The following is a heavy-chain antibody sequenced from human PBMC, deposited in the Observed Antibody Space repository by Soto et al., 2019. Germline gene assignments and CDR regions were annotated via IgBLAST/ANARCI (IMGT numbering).Heavy chain of an antibody. V-gene: IGHV4-39*02. Sequence: SSETLSLTCTVSGGSISGSTYYWGWIRQPPGKGLEWIGGIYYIGSTYYIPSLKSRVTISVDTSKNQFSLKLSSVTAADSAVFYCAREGYCGSPSCYGWGKGTLVTVSS. CDR1: GGSISGSTYY. CDR3: AREGYCGSPSCYG. J-gene: IGHJ4*02. D-gene: IGHD2-2*01. CDR2: IYYIGST.